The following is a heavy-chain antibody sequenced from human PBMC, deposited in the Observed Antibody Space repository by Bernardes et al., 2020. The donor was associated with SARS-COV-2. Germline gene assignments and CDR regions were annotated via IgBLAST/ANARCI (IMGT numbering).Heavy chain of an antibody. CDR1: GYTLTEFS. CDR3: AKLRSVLWIHPYYNAMDA. J-gene: IGHJ6*02. D-gene: IGHD2-2*01. Sequence: SCKVSGYTLTEFSMHWVRQAPGKGLEWVAVISYEGSIQHYADSVKGRFTISRDSSKNTVYLQMNTLRPEDTAVYYCAKLRSVLWIHPYYNAMDAWGQGTTVTVSS. V-gene: IGHV3-30*18. CDR2: ISYEGSIQ.